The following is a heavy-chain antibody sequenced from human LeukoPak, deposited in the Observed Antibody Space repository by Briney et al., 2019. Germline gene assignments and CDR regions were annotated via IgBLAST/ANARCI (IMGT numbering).Heavy chain of an antibody. CDR3: ARDTATALDY. Sequence: GGSLRLSCAASGFTFTDHYMDWVRQAPGKGLEWIGRITNTPNNYASQYAASVRGRFTISRDDSKSSLFLQMNSLKTEDTAIYSCARDTATALDYWGQGTLVTVSS. D-gene: IGHD6-13*01. CDR2: ITNTPNNYAS. CDR1: GFTFTDHY. J-gene: IGHJ4*02. V-gene: IGHV3-72*01.